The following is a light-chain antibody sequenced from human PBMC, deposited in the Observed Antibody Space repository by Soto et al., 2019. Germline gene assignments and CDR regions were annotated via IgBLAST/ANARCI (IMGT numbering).Light chain of an antibody. CDR1: SSDVGGYNY. CDR2: EVT. CDR3: SSYAGSNIFYV. V-gene: IGLV2-8*01. Sequence: QSALTQPPSASGSPGQSVTISCTGTSSDVGGYNYVSWYQQQPGKAPKLIIYEVTKRPSGVPDRFSGSKSGNTASLTVSGLQAEDEADYYCSSYAGSNIFYVFGTGTKVTVL. J-gene: IGLJ1*01.